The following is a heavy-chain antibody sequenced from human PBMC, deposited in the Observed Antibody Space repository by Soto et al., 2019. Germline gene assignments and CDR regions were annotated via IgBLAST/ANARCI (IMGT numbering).Heavy chain of an antibody. CDR1: GGSISSGGYS. CDR3: TRHPPIGRFEIGLDV. V-gene: IGHV4-30-2*01. Sequence: SETLSLTCAVSGGSISSGGYSWSWIRQPPGKGLEWIGYIYHSGSTYYNPSLKSRVTISVDRSKNQFSLKLSSVTAADTAVYYCTRHPPIGRFEIGLDVWGQGTMVT. CDR2: IYHSGST. J-gene: IGHJ6*02. D-gene: IGHD3-3*01.